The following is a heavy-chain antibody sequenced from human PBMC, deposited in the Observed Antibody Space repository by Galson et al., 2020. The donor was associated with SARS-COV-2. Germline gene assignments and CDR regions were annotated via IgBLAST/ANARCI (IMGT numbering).Heavy chain of an antibody. V-gene: IGHV3-21*01. D-gene: IGHD1-26*01. CDR3: ARQYDGRSQDGFDV. Sequence: NSGGSLRLSCAASGFPFDMYTMTWVRQAPGKGLEWVSFISSGSSYIYYADSVRGRFTISRDHAKNSVSLQMNSLRAEDTALYFCARQYDGRSQDGFDVWGQGTMVTVSS. CDR1: GFPFDMYT. J-gene: IGHJ3*01. CDR2: ISSGSSYI.